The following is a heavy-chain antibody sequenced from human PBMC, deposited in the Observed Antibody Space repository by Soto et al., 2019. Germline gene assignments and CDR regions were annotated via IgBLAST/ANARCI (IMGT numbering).Heavy chain of an antibody. Sequence: QVQLQESGPGLVKPSGTLSLTCAVSGGSISSSNWWSWVRQPPGKGLEWIGEIYHSGSTNYNPSLKSRVTISVDKSKNKFSLKLSSVTAADTAVYYCASRYCISTSCYVGYYGMDVWGQGTTVTVSS. J-gene: IGHJ6*02. V-gene: IGHV4-4*02. CDR1: GGSISSSNW. CDR2: IYHSGST. CDR3: ASRYCISTSCYVGYYGMDV. D-gene: IGHD2-2*01.